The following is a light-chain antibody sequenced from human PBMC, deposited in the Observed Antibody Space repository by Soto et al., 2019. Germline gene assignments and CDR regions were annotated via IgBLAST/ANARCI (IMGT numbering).Light chain of an antibody. J-gene: IGLJ1*01. CDR1: ISDVCGYTF. CDR2: EVT. V-gene: IGLV2-14*03. CDR3: SSYTSSTTVG. Sequence: CAPAHPASVFGSPGQSITISCTGTISDVCGYTFVCWCQQLPCNAPILMIYEVTSWPSGVSYRFSGSKSGNTASLPISRLQPEDVAEYYCSSYTSSTTVGVGTGTNVTVL.